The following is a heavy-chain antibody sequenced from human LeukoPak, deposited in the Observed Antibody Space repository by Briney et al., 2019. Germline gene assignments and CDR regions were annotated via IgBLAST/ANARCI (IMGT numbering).Heavy chain of an antibody. Sequence: GGSLRLSCDASGFTFNNYGMTWVRQAPGKGLEWLAYIGGSDGIIFYAASVKGRFTVSRDNAKSSLFLQMNSLRDEDTAVYYCARDKKDYVKYFDYWGQGTLVTVSS. J-gene: IGHJ4*02. CDR3: ARDKKDYVKYFDY. CDR2: IGGSDGII. CDR1: GFTFNNYG. V-gene: IGHV3-48*02. D-gene: IGHD4-17*01.